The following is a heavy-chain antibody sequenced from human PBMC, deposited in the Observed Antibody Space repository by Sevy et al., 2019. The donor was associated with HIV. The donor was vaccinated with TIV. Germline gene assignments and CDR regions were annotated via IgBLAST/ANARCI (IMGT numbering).Heavy chain of an antibody. CDR3: ARGVFGSGSRLGLGY. V-gene: IGHV3-7*03. Sequence: GGSLRLSCEASGFSFSDYWMTWVRQAPGKGLEWVANMRQDGREKYYVDSVKGRFTISRDNAKNSLYLQRNSLRAEDTAVYYGARGVFGSGSRLGLGYWGQGTLVTVSS. CDR1: GFSFSDYW. D-gene: IGHD3-10*01. CDR2: MRQDGREK. J-gene: IGHJ4*02.